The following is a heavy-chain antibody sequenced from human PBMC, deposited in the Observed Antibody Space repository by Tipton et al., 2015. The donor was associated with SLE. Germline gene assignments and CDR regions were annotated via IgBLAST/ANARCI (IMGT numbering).Heavy chain of an antibody. V-gene: IGHV4-61*02. Sequence: TLSLTCSVSGDSINKGGYHWNWIRQPAGMGLEWIGRMDTSGGTFYNPSLKSRVTISVDTSKNQFSLKLSSVTAADTAVYYCAVGWGVSSWSDAFDIWGQGTMVTVSS. CDR3: AVGWGVSSWSDAFDI. J-gene: IGHJ3*02. D-gene: IGHD6-19*01. CDR2: MDTSGGT. CDR1: GDSINKGGYH.